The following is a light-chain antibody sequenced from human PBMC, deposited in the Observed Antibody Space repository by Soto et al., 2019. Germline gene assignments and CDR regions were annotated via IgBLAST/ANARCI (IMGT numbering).Light chain of an antibody. CDR3: QAWDRTTVI. Sequence: SYELTQPPSLSVSPGQSASITCSGDRLGYKYACWYQQKPGQSPVLVIFQNNKRPSGIPERFSGSNSGSTATLTIRGTQAMDEADYYCQAWDRTTVIFGGGTKLTVL. V-gene: IGLV3-1*01. CDR2: QNN. J-gene: IGLJ2*01. CDR1: RLGYKY.